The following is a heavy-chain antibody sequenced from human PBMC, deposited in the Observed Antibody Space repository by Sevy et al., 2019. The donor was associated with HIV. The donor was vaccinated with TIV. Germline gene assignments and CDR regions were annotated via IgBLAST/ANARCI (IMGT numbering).Heavy chain of an antibody. CDR1: GGTFSSYA. V-gene: IGHV1-69*13. CDR2: IIPIFGTA. Sequence: ASVKVSCKASGGTFSSYAISWVRQAPGQGLEWMGGIIPIFGTANYAQKFQGRVTITADESTSTAYMELSSLRSEDTDVYYCARSVVINDDAFDIWGQGTMVTVSS. CDR3: ARSVVINDDAFDI. D-gene: IGHD3-22*01. J-gene: IGHJ3*02.